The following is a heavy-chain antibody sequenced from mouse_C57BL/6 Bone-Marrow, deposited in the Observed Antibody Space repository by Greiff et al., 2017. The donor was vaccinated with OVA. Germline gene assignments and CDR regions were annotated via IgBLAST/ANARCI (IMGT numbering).Heavy chain of an antibody. CDR1: GFTFTDYY. Sequence: EVKLVESGGGLVQPGGSLSLSCAASGFTFTDYYMSWVRQPPGKALEWLGFIRNKANGYTTEYSASVKGRFTISRDNSQSILYLQMIALRADDSATYYCARSSSLRSYGSTWFAYWGQGTLVTVSA. CDR3: ARSSSLRSYGSTWFAY. J-gene: IGHJ3*01. V-gene: IGHV7-3*01. D-gene: IGHD1-1*01. CDR2: IRNKANGYTT.